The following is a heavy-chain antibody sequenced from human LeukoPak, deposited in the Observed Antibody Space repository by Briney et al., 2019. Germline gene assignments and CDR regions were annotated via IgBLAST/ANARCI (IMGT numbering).Heavy chain of an antibody. D-gene: IGHD3-16*02. V-gene: IGHV3-7*01. CDR1: GFTFSSYW. J-gene: IGHJ4*02. CDR3: ARADYDYVWGSYRQYYFDY. CDR2: IKQDGSEK. Sequence: PGGFLRLSCAASGFTFSSYWMSWVRQAPGKGLEWVANIKQDGSEKYYVDSVKGRFTISRDNAKNSLYLQMNSLRAEDTAVYYCARADYDYVWGSYRQYYFDYWGQGTLVTVSS.